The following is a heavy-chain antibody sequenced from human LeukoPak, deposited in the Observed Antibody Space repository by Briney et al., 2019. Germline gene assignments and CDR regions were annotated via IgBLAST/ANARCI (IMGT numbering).Heavy chain of an antibody. CDR3: ASTDYYGSGGSAFDI. J-gene: IGHJ3*02. CDR2: ISSSGSYI. CDR1: GFTFSSYS. V-gene: IGHV3-21*01. Sequence: PGGSLRLSCAASGFTFSSYSMNWVRQAPGKGLEWVSSISSSGSYIYYADSVRGRFTISRDNAKNSLYLQMNSLRAEDTAVYYCASTDYYGSGGSAFDIWGQGTKVNVFS. D-gene: IGHD3-10*01.